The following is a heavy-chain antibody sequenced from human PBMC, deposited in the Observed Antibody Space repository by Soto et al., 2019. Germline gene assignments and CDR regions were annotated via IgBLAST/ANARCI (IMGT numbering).Heavy chain of an antibody. V-gene: IGHV1-24*01. J-gene: IGHJ6*02. CDR2: FDPEDGET. Sequence: ASVKVSCKVSGYTLTELSMHRVRQAPGKGLEWMGGFDPEDGETIYAQKFQGRVTMTEDTSTDTAYMELSSLRSEDTAVYYCATGATVTAYYYYGMDVWGQGTTVTVSS. D-gene: IGHD4-17*01. CDR3: ATGATVTAYYYYGMDV. CDR1: GYTLTELS.